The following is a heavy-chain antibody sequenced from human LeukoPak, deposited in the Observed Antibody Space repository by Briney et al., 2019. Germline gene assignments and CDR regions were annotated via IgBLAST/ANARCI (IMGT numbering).Heavy chain of an antibody. CDR3: QKTVYDIFPDAFDI. D-gene: IGHD3-9*01. J-gene: IGHJ3*02. CDR2: IYYSGST. Sequence: GSLRLSCAASGFTFSSYAMSWVRQAPGKGLEWIGYIYYSGSTNYNPSLKSRVTISVDTSKNQFSLKLSSVTAADTVVFYCQKTVYDIFPDAFDIWGQGTMVTVSS. V-gene: IGHV4-59*08. CDR1: GFTFSSYA.